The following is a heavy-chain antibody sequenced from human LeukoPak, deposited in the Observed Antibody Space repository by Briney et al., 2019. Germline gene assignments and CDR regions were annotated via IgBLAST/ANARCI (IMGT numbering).Heavy chain of an antibody. D-gene: IGHD1-26*01. CDR1: GYTLTELS. CDR3: ATGGSYYIAFDI. CDR2: FDPEDGET. Sequence: ASVKVSCKVSGYTLTELSMHWVRQAPGKGLEWMGGFDPEDGETIYAQKFQGRVTKTEDTSTDTAYMELSSLRSEDTAVYYCATGGSYYIAFDIWGQGTMVTVSS. V-gene: IGHV1-24*01. J-gene: IGHJ3*02.